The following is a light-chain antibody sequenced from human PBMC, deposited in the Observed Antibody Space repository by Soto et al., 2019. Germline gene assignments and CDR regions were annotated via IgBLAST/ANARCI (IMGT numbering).Light chain of an antibody. CDR2: LGS. CDR1: QSVLHSNGYNY. V-gene: IGKV2-28*01. Sequence: DIVMTQSPLSLPVTPGEPASISFRSSQSVLHSNGYNYLDWYLQKPGQSPQLLIYLGSNRASGVPDRFSGSGSGTDFTLKISRVEAEDVGVYYCMQALQTPWTFGQGTKVDIK. J-gene: IGKJ1*01. CDR3: MQALQTPWT.